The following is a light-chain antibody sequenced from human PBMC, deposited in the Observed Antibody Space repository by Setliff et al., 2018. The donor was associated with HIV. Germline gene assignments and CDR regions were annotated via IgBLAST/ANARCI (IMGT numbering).Light chain of an antibody. CDR2: DVS. Sequence: QSVLTQPASVSGSPGQTITISCTGTSSDVGGYNYVSWYQQHPGKAPKLMIFDVSRRPSGVSNRFSGSKSGNTASLTISGLQAEDVADSYCTSYTSSFTYVVGSGTKVTVL. J-gene: IGLJ1*01. CDR3: TSYTSSFTYV. V-gene: IGLV2-14*01. CDR1: SSDVGGYNY.